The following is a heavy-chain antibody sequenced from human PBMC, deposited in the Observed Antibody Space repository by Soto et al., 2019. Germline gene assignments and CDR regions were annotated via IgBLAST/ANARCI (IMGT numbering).Heavy chain of an antibody. CDR1: GFIFSSYG. D-gene: IGHD3-16*01. CDR2: IWYDGSNK. Sequence: QVQLVESGGGVVQPGRSLRLSCAASGFIFSSYGMHWVRQAPGKGLEWVAVIWYDGSNKYYADSVKGRFTISRDNSKNTLYQEVNSLGAEDTAVYYCGRASPQPGRYDFDYWGQGTLVTGSS. J-gene: IGHJ4*02. CDR3: GRASPQPGRYDFDY. V-gene: IGHV3-33*01.